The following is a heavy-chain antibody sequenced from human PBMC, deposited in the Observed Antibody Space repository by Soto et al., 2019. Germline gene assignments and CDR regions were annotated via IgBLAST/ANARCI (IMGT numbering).Heavy chain of an antibody. CDR1: GFTFDDYA. V-gene: IGHV3-9*01. CDR3: AKSPVGWYYFDY. CDR2: ISWYSGSI. Sequence: GGSLRLSCAASGFTFDDYAMHWVRQAPGKGLEWVSGISWYSGSIGYADSVKGRFTISRDNAKNSLYLQMNSLRAEDTALYYCAKSPVGWYYFDYWGQGTLVTVSS. D-gene: IGHD2-15*01. J-gene: IGHJ4*02.